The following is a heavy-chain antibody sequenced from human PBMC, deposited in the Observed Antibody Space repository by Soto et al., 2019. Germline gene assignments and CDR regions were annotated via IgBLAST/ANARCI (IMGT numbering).Heavy chain of an antibody. J-gene: IGHJ2*01. D-gene: IGHD3-9*01. CDR3: ARESHDIWAGPPWDWYFDL. CDR1: GGSFSGYY. CDR2: INDRGSI. V-gene: IGHV4-34*01. Sequence: QVQLQQGGAGPLRPLETLSLTCGVSGGSFSGYYLAWIRQSPGKGVEWIGEINDRGSINYNPSLKSRVSISVATSKNHYSLNLRSVTAADTAVYYCARESHDIWAGPPWDWYFDLWGRGTMVTVSS.